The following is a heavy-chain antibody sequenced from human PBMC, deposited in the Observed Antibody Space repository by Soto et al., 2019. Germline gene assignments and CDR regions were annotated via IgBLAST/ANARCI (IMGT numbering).Heavy chain of an antibody. D-gene: IGHD3-10*01. Sequence: GESLKISCKGPGHLFNNHWIGWVRQTPGKGLEWMGLIFTRDSETKTSPSFQGHVSFSVDNSINTVYLQWTSLKTTDTGIYFCARVYFDSGHGYDLWGQGTLVTVFS. CDR3: ARVYFDSGHGYDL. CDR1: GHLFNNHW. J-gene: IGHJ5*02. CDR2: IFTRDSET. V-gene: IGHV5-51*01.